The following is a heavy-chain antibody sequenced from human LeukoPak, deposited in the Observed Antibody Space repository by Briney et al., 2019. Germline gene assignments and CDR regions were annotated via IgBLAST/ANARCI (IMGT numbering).Heavy chain of an antibody. CDR3: ARGGYSSSWYHDS. CDR2: ISSSGSTI. D-gene: IGHD6-13*01. V-gene: IGHV3-48*03. CDR1: GFTFSSYE. J-gene: IGHJ4*02. Sequence: PGGSLRLTCAASGFTFSSYEMNWVRQAPGKWLEWVSYISSSGSTIYYADSVKGRFTISRDNAKNSLYMQVNSLRAEDTAVYYCARGGYSSSWYHDSWGQGTLVTVSS.